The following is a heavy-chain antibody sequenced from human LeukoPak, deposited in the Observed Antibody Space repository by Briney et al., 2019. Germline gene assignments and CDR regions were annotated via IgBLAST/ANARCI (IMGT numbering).Heavy chain of an antibody. Sequence: GGSLRLSCAASGFTFSSYSMNWVRQAPGKGLEWVSYISSSSSTMYYADSVKGRFTISRDNAKNSLYLQMNSLRAEDTAVYYCARTASQGSYYDYVWGSYRYNPPDYWGQGTLVTVSS. J-gene: IGHJ4*02. V-gene: IGHV3-48*01. CDR1: GFTFSSYS. D-gene: IGHD3-16*02. CDR3: ARTASQGSYYDYVWGSYRYNPPDY. CDR2: ISSSSSTM.